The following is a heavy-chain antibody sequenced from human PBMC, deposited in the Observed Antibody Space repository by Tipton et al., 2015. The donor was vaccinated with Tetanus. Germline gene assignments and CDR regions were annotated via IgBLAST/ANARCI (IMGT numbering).Heavy chain of an antibody. CDR2: IYSGGTT. CDR1: GFSFSSYG. D-gene: IGHD3-10*01. V-gene: IGHV3-NL1*01. CDR3: ASTRYYGSGPTTLDY. J-gene: IGHJ4*02. Sequence: SLRLSCAASGFSFSSYGMHWVRQAPGKGLEWVAVIYSGGTTYYADSVKGRFTLSRDNSENTLYLQMNSLRAEDTAVYYCASTRYYGSGPTTLDYWGQGTLVTVSS.